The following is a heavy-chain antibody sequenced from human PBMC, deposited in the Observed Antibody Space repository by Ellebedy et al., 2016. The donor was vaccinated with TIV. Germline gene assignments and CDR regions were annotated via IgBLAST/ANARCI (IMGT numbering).Heavy chain of an antibody. Sequence: SETLSLXCTVSGDSIISSSYCWGWIRQPPGKGLAWIGNICSRGNTYYNASLRSRLTISVDTSTNQFSLNLSSVTAADTAVYYCAKDLIFSGSRRVLDWGQGTLVAVSS. J-gene: IGHJ4*02. CDR2: ICSRGNT. CDR3: AKDLIFSGSRRVLD. CDR1: GDSIISSSYC. D-gene: IGHD3-10*01. V-gene: IGHV4-39*07.